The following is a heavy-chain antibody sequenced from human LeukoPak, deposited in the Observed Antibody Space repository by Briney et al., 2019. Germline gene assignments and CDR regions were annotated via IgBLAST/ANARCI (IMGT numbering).Heavy chain of an antibody. CDR1: GGSFSSYY. V-gene: IGHV4-59*08. J-gene: IGHJ4*02. CDR3: ARHFGDAYSRSFDL. CDR2: IYYTGST. Sequence: PSETLSLTCAVYGGSFSSYYWSWIRQPPGRGLEWVAYIYYTGSTNYNPSLKSRVTISVDTSKNQFSLKLSSVTAADTAVYYCARHFGDAYSRSFDLWGQGTLVTVSS. D-gene: IGHD5-24*01.